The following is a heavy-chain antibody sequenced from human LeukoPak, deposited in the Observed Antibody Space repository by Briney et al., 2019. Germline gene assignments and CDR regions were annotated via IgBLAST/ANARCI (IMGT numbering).Heavy chain of an antibody. CDR3: ARRTYSSSSSLFDY. CDR2: ISAYNGNT. CDR1: GYTFTTYG. J-gene: IGHJ4*02. Sequence: ASVKVSCKASGYTFTTYGISWVRQAPGQGLEWMAWISAYNGNTNYAQNLQGRFTMTTDTSTATAYMELRSLRSDDTAFYYCARRTYSSSSSLFDYWGQGTLVTVSS. D-gene: IGHD6-6*01. V-gene: IGHV1-18*01.